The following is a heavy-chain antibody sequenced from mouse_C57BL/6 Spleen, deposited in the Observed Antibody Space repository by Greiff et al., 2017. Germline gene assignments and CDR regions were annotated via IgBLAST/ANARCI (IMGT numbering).Heavy chain of an antibody. Sequence: DVKLVESGGGLVKPGGSLKLSCAASGFTFSSYAMSWVRQTPEKRLEWVATISDGGSYTYYPDNVKGRFTISRDNAKNNLYLQMSHLKSEDTAMYYCARDRGEGFDYWGQGTTLTVAS. CDR3: ARDRGEGFDY. CDR1: GFTFSSYA. CDR2: ISDGGSYT. V-gene: IGHV5-4*01. D-gene: IGHD3-1*01. J-gene: IGHJ2*01.